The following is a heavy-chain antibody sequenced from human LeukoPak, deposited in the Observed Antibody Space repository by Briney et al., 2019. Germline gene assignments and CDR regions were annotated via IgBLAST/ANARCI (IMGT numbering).Heavy chain of an antibody. CDR1: GYTFTSYD. Sequence: ASVKVSCKASGYTFTSYDINWVRQATGQGLEWMGWMNPNSGNRGYAQKFQGRVTMTRNTSISTAYMALSSLRSEDTAVYYCARGTRGPKPTYRRLYQIYYFDYWGQGTLVTVSS. V-gene: IGHV1-8*01. D-gene: IGHD2-2*02. CDR2: MNPNSGNR. CDR3: ARGTRGPKPTYRRLYQIYYFDY. J-gene: IGHJ4*02.